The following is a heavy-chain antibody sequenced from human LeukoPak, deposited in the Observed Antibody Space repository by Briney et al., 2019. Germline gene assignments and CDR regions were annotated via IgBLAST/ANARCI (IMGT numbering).Heavy chain of an antibody. CDR3: ARGITIFGVVTLHYYYYMDV. CDR2: MNPNSGNT. V-gene: IGHV1-8*03. CDR1: GYTFTSYD. D-gene: IGHD3-3*01. J-gene: IGHJ6*03. Sequence: ASVKVSCKASGYTFTSYDINWVRQATGQGLEWMGWMNPNSGNTGYAQKFQGRVTITRNTSISTAYMELSSLRSEDTAVYYCARGITIFGVVTLHYYYYMDVWGKGTTVTVSS.